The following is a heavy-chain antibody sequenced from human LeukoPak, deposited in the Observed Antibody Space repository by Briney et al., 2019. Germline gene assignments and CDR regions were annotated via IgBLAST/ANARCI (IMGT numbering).Heavy chain of an antibody. J-gene: IGHJ4*02. V-gene: IGHV1-18*04. Sequence: GASVKVSCKASGYTFTSYGNSWGRQAPGQGLEWMGWISAYNGNTNYAQKLQGRVTMTTDTSTSTAYMELRSLRSDDTAVYYCARVVYGHYVGDYWGQGTLVTVSS. CDR2: ISAYNGNT. D-gene: IGHD4-17*01. CDR1: GYTFTSYG. CDR3: ARVVYGHYVGDY.